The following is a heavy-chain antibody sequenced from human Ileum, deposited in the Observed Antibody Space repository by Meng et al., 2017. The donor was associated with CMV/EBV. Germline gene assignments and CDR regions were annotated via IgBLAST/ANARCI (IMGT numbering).Heavy chain of an antibody. D-gene: IGHD2/OR15-2a*01. V-gene: IGHV1-46*02. CDR2: INPSGDGT. Sequence: QGQVVHVGNGGKQPGAPVKVSCKASGFAFNEYWMHWVRQAPGQGLEWMGLINPSGDGTSYTQKFQGRVTMTRDSSTSTVYMELSSLRSDDTAVYYCARDNSAENLSWWFDPWGQGTLVTVSS. CDR3: ARDNSAENLSWWFDP. J-gene: IGHJ5*02. CDR1: GFAFNEYW.